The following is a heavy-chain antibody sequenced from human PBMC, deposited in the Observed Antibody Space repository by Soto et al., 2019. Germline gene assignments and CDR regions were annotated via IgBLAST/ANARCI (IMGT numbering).Heavy chain of an antibody. CDR2: IIPIFGTA. V-gene: IGHV1-69*01. D-gene: IGHD3-22*01. CDR3: ARGQGYYYDSSGYYSY. CDR1: GGTFSSYA. Sequence: QVQLVQSGAEVQKPGSSVKVSCKASGGTFSSYAISWVRQAPGQGLEWMGGIIPIFGTANYAQKFQGSVTITADESTSTAYMELSSLRSEDTAVYYCARGQGYYYDSSGYYSYWGQGTLVTVSS. J-gene: IGHJ4*02.